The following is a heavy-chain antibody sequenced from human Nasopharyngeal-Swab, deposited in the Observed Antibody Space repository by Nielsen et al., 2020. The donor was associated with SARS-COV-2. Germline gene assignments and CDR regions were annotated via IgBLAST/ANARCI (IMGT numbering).Heavy chain of an antibody. J-gene: IGHJ4*02. CDR3: ASGGTAY. CDR2: MNPNSGNT. D-gene: IGHD1-1*01. CDR1: GDTFTSSD. Sequence: ASVKVSCKASGDTFTSSDINWVRQATGQVLEWMGWMNPNSGNTGYAQKFKGRVTMTRNTSISTGYMELSGLRFEDTAVYYCASGGTAYWGQGTLVTVSS. V-gene: IGHV1-8*01.